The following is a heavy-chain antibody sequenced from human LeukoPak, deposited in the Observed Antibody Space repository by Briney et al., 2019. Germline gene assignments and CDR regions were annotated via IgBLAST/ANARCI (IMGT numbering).Heavy chain of an antibody. CDR2: IYPGDSDT. V-gene: IGHV5-51*01. J-gene: IGHJ5*02. CDR3: ARGGIQLWLHERGRNWFDP. CDR1: GYSFTSYW. D-gene: IGHD5-18*01. Sequence: GESLKISCKGSGYSFTSYWIGWVRQMPGKGLEWMGIIYPGDSDTRSRPSFQGQVTISADKSISTAYLQWSSLKASDTANYYCARGGIQLWLHERGRNWFDPWGQGTLVTVSS.